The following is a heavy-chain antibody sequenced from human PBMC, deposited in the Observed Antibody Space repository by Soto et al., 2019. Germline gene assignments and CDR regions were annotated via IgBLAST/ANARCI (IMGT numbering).Heavy chain of an antibody. CDR3: ARGRYSGYDMPDTYYYYNYGMDV. D-gene: IGHD5-12*01. J-gene: IGHJ6*02. Sequence: ASVKVSCKASGYTFTSYAMHWVRQAPGQRLEWMGWINAGNGNTKYSQKFQGRVTITRDTSASTAYMELSSLRSEDTAVYYCARGRYSGYDMPDTYYYYNYGMDVWGQGTTVTVSS. CDR2: INAGNGNT. CDR1: GYTFTSYA. V-gene: IGHV1-3*01.